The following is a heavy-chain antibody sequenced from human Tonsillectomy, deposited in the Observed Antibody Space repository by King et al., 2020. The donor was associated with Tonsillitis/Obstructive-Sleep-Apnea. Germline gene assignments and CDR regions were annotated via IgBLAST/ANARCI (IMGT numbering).Heavy chain of an antibody. CDR3: PRVAPYNPLHYYYYYMDV. CDR1: GGAFSGYY. V-gene: IGHV4-34*01. J-gene: IGHJ6*03. Sequence: VQLQQWGAGLLKPSETLSLTCAVYGGAFSGYYWSWIRQPPGKGREWFGEINHSGSTNYNPYRKCRVTISGDTTNNQFSLKPSSVTAADTAVYYCPRVAPYNPLHYYYYYMDVWGKGTTVTVSS. D-gene: IGHD5-24*01. CDR2: INHSGST.